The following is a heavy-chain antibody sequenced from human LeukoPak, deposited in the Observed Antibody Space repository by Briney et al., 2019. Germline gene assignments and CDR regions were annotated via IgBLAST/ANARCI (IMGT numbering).Heavy chain of an antibody. J-gene: IGHJ3*02. Sequence: GESLKISCKGSGYSFTSYWISWVRQMPGKGLEWMGRIDPSDSYTNYSPSFQAHVTISADKSISTAYLQWSSLKASDTAMYYCARVDCSSTSCYDDAFDIWGQGTMVTVSS. CDR2: IDPSDSYT. V-gene: IGHV5-10-1*01. CDR3: ARVDCSSTSCYDDAFDI. D-gene: IGHD2-2*01. CDR1: GYSFTSYW.